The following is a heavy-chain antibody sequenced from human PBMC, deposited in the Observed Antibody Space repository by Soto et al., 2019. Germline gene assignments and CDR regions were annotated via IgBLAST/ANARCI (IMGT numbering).Heavy chain of an antibody. CDR1: GFTFSSYN. D-gene: IGHD6-13*01. J-gene: IGHJ4*02. V-gene: IGHV3-48*02. CDR3: PRDNPSSSWIFDY. Sequence: GSLRLSCAASGFTFSSYNMNWVRQAPGKGLEWVSYISSSSRAIYYADSVKGRFTISRDNAKNSLYLQVNSLRDEDTAMYYCPRDNPSSSWIFDYWGQGTLVTVSS. CDR2: ISSSSRAI.